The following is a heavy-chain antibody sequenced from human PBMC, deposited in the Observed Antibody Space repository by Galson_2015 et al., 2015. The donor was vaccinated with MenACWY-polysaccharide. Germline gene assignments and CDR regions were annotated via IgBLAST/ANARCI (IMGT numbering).Heavy chain of an antibody. D-gene: IGHD2-15*01. J-gene: IGHJ3*02. CDR3: AREGSRIVFHAFDT. Sequence: SLRLSCAASGSRFSNSGMHWVRQAPGKGLEWVAVIQYDGGKLVYADSVKGRFTISRANSKNTVFLEMNTLGAEDTAVYYCAREGSRIVFHAFDTWGQGTMVTVSS. CDR2: IQYDGGKL. CDR1: GSRFSNSG. V-gene: IGHV3-33*01.